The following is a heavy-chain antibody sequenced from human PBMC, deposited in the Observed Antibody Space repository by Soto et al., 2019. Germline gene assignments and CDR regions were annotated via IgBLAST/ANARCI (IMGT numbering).Heavy chain of an antibody. D-gene: IGHD3-9*01. V-gene: IGHV4-39*01. CDR1: GGSISSSSYY. J-gene: IGHJ4*02. CDR3: ARKLRYFDWFLPFDY. CDR2: IYYSGST. Sequence: SETLSLTCTVSGGSISSSSYYWGWIRQPPGKGLEWIGSIYYSGSTYYNPSLKSRVTISVDTSKNQFSLKLSSVTAADTAVYYCARKLRYFDWFLPFDYWGQGTLVTVSS.